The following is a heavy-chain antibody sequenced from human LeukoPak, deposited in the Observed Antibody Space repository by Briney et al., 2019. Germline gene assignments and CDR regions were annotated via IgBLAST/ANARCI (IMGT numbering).Heavy chain of an antibody. Sequence: SETLSLTCTVSGGSISSYYWSWIRQPPGKGLEWIGYIYYSGSTNYNPSLKSRVTMSVDTSKNQFSLKLSSVTAADTAVYYCAREHVLLWFGELSDLYGMDVWGQGTTVTVSS. CDR2: IYYSGST. V-gene: IGHV4-59*12. CDR3: AREHVLLWFGELSDLYGMDV. J-gene: IGHJ6*02. CDR1: GGSISSYY. D-gene: IGHD3-10*01.